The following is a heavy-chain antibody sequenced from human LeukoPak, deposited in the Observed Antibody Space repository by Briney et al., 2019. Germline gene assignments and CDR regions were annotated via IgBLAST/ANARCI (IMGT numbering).Heavy chain of an antibody. D-gene: IGHD3-3*01. Sequence: GASVKVSCKASGYTFTGYYMHWVRQAPGQGLEWMGWINPNSGGTNYAQKFQGRVTMTRDTSISTAYMELSRLRSDDTAVYYCARVPRCDDFWSGYYCVGYMDVWGKGTTVTVSS. CDR2: INPNSGGT. CDR1: GYTFTGYY. CDR3: ARVPRCDDFWSGYYCVGYMDV. J-gene: IGHJ6*03. V-gene: IGHV1-2*02.